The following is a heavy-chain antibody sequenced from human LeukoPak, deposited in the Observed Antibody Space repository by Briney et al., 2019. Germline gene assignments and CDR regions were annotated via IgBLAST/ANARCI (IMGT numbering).Heavy chain of an antibody. CDR1: GFTFSSYA. V-gene: IGHV3-23*01. CDR3: ARKSDLFNAAFDI. J-gene: IGHJ3*02. CDR2: ISGSGGST. Sequence: PGGSLRLSCAASGFTFSSYAMSWVRQAPGKGLEWVSAISGSGGSTYYADSVKGRFTISRDNSQNTLSLQMNSLRAEDTAVYYCARKSDLFNAAFDIWGQGTVVTVSS.